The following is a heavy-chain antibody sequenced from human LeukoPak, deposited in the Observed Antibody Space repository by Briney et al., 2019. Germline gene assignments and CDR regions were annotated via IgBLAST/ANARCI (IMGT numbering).Heavy chain of an antibody. Sequence: PGGSLRLSCAASGFTFSNAWMTWVRQAPGKGLEWVGRIKSKTDGGTTDYAAPVKGRFTISRDDSKNTVYLQMNSLKTEDTAVYYCTTDTNYYDGSGYYFRNDYWGQGTLVTVSS. V-gene: IGHV3-15*01. J-gene: IGHJ4*02. CDR2: IKSKTDGGTT. CDR3: TTDTNYYDGSGYYFRNDY. D-gene: IGHD3-22*01. CDR1: GFTFSNAW.